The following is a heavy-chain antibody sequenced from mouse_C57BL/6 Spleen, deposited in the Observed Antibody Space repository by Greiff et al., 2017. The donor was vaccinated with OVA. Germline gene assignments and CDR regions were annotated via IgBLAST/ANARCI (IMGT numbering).Heavy chain of an antibody. Sequence: QVQLKQPGAELVKPGASVKLSCKASGYTFTSYWMHWVKQRPGRGLEWIGRINPNRGGTKYNEKFKSKATLTVDKPSSTAYMQLSSLTSEDSAVYYCARSATMVTTGYWYFDVWGTGTTVTVSS. V-gene: IGHV1-72*01. CDR2: INPNRGGT. J-gene: IGHJ1*03. CDR3: ARSATMVTTGYWYFDV. D-gene: IGHD2-2*01. CDR1: GYTFTSYW.